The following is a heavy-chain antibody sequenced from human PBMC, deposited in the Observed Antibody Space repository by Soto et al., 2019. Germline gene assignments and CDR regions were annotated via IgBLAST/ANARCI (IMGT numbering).Heavy chain of an antibody. Sequence: EVQLVESGGGLVQPGGSLRLSCAASGFTFSSYSMNWVRQAPGKGLEWVSYISSSSSTIYYADSVKGRFTISRDNAKNSLYLQMNSLRAEDTAVYYCWAWGASWFDPWGQGTLVTVSS. CDR2: ISSSSSTI. J-gene: IGHJ5*02. CDR1: GFTFSSYS. V-gene: IGHV3-48*01. D-gene: IGHD3-16*01. CDR3: WAWGASWFDP.